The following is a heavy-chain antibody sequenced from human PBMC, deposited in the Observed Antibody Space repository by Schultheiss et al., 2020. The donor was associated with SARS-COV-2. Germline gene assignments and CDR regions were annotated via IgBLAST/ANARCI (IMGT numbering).Heavy chain of an antibody. J-gene: IGHJ4*02. CDR3: AHIVVVTAPRYYFDY. V-gene: IGHV4-30-2*01. CDR2: IYHSGST. D-gene: IGHD2-21*02. CDR1: GGSISSGGYS. Sequence: SQTLSLTCAVSGGSISSGGYSWSWIRQPPGKGLEWIGYIYHSGSTYYNPSLKSRVTISVDTSKNQFSLKLSSVTAADTAVYYCAHIVVVTAPRYYFDYWGQGTLVTVSS.